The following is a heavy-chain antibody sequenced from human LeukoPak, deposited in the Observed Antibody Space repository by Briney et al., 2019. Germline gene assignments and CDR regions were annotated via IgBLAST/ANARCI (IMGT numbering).Heavy chain of an antibody. CDR3: ARGYDFWSGLSPRYYFDY. J-gene: IGHJ4*02. V-gene: IGHV1-69*13. Sequence: ASVKVSCKASGGTFSSYAISWVRQAPGQGLEWMGGIIPIFGTANYARKFQGRVTITADESTSTAYMELSSLRSEDTAVYYCARGYDFWSGLSPRYYFDYWGQGTLVTVSS. D-gene: IGHD3-3*01. CDR2: IIPIFGTA. CDR1: GGTFSSYA.